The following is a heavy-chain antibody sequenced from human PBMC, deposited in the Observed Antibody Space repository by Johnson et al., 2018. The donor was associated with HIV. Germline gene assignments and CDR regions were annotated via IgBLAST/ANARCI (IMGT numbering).Heavy chain of an antibody. V-gene: IGHV3-66*02. CDR1: GFTVSSNY. Sequence: VQLVESGGGVVQPGRSLRLSCAASGFTVSSNYMSWVRQAPGKGLEWVSVIYSGGSTYYADSVKGRFTISRDNSKNTLYLQMNSLKVEDTAVYYCARDKGSWFDDAFDIWGQGTMVTVSS. CDR2: IYSGGST. D-gene: IGHD6-13*01. CDR3: ARDKGSWFDDAFDI. J-gene: IGHJ3*02.